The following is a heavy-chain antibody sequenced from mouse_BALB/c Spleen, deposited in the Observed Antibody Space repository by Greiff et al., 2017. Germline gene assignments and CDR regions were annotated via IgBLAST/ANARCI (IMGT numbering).Heavy chain of an antibody. CDR1: GFTFSSYA. J-gene: IGHJ3*01. D-gene: IGHD1-1*01. CDR3: ARIDYYGSSYGFAY. Sequence: DVKLVESGGGLVKPGGSLKLSCAASGFTFSSYAMFWVRQSPEKRLEWVAEISSGGSYTYYPDTVTGRFTISRDNAKNTLYLEMSSLRSEDTAMYYCARIDYYGSSYGFAYWGQGTLVTVSA. V-gene: IGHV5-9-4*01. CDR2: ISSGGSYT.